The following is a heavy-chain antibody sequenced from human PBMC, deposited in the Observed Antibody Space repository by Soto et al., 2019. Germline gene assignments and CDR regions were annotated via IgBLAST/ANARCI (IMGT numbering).Heavy chain of an antibody. CDR1: GFTFSSYA. D-gene: IGHD2-2*01. Sequence: EVQLLESGGGLVQPGGSLRLSCAASGFTFSSYAMSWVRQAPGKGLEWVSAISGSGGSTYYADSVKGRFTISRDNPKNTLYVQMNSLRAEDTGVYYCAKEYCSSTSCYCFEYWGQGTLVTVSS. V-gene: IGHV3-23*01. CDR2: ISGSGGST. J-gene: IGHJ4*02. CDR3: AKEYCSSTSCYCFEY.